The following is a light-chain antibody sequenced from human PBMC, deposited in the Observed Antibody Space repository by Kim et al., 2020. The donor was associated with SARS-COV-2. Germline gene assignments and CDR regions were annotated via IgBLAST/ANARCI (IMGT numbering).Light chain of an antibody. CDR1: NDIGND. CDR2: AAS. V-gene: IGKV1-6*01. Sequence: ASVGDRVTATCRSSNDIGNDLSWYQQKPGKAPNLLIYAASSLQTGVPSRFSGSRSGTDFTITISSLQPEDFATYYCLQDYNYPWTFGQGTKVDIK. J-gene: IGKJ1*01. CDR3: LQDYNYPWT.